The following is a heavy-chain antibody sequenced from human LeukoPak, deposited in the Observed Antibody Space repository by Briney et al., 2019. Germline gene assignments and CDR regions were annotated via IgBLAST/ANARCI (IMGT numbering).Heavy chain of an antibody. V-gene: IGHV4-59*08. D-gene: IGHD3-9*01. CDR1: GGSITGYY. J-gene: IGHJ3*02. CDR2: IYYSGST. CDR3: ARNYHSLTGSPFDI. Sequence: SETLSLTCTVSGGSITGYYWNWIRQPPGKGLEWIGYIYYSGSTNYNPSLKSRVTISVDTSKNQFSLKLSSVTAADTAVYYCARNYHSLTGSPFDIWGQGTMVTVSS.